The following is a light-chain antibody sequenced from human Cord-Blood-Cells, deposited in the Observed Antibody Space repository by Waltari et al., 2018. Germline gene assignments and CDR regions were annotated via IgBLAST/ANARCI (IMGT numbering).Light chain of an antibody. Sequence: DIQMTQSPSSLSASVGDRVTITCQASQDISNYLNWYQQKPGKAPKLLIYDASNVEKGVPSRFSGSGSGTDFTFTISSLQPEDIATYYCQQYDNLPYTFGQGTKLEIK. CDR1: QDISNY. J-gene: IGKJ2*01. CDR3: QQYDNLPYT. V-gene: IGKV1-33*01. CDR2: DAS.